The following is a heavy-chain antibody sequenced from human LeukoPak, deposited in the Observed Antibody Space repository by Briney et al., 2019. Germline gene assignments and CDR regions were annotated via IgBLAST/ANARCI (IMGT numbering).Heavy chain of an antibody. CDR2: ISGSGGST. CDR1: GFTFSSYA. J-gene: IGHJ4*02. CDR3: AKGHDFWCPPTSYLDY. D-gene: IGHD3-3*01. Sequence: PGGSLRLSCAASGFTFSSYAMSWVRQAPGKGLEWVSAISGSGGSTYYADSVKGRFTISRDNSKNTLYLQMNSLRAEDTAVYYCAKGHDFWCPPTSYLDYWGQGTLVTVSS. V-gene: IGHV3-23*01.